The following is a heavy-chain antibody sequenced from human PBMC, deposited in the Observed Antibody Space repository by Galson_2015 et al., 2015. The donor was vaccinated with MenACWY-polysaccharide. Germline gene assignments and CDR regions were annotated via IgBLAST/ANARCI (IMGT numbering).Heavy chain of an antibody. CDR2: VYNGGNT. D-gene: IGHD1-7*01. CDR1: ESTVSSNY. CDR3: ASTNVTGTPGVDAFEI. J-gene: IGHJ3*02. V-gene: IGHV3-53*01. Sequence: SLRLSCAASESTVSSNYMSWVRQAPGKGLEWVSIVYNGGNTYYAVSVKGRFTISRDESKNTLYLQINSLRAEDTAEYYYASTNVTGTPGVDAFEISGQGTMFTASS.